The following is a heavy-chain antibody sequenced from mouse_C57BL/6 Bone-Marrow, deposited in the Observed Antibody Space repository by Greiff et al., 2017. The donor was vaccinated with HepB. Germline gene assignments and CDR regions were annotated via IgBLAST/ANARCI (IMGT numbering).Heavy chain of an antibody. J-gene: IGHJ1*03. Sequence: QVQLQQPGAELVKPGASVKMSCKASGYTFTSYWITWVKQRPGQGLEWIGDIYPGSGSTNYNEKFKSKATLTVDTSSSTAYMQLSSLTSEDSAVYYCARRIYGRGYFDVWGTGTTVTVSS. CDR3: ARRIYGRGYFDV. CDR1: GYTFTSYW. V-gene: IGHV1-55*01. CDR2: IYPGSGST. D-gene: IGHD1-1*02.